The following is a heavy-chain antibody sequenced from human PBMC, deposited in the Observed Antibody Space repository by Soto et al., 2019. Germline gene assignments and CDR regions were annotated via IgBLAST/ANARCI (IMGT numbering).Heavy chain of an antibody. D-gene: IGHD3-3*01. J-gene: IGHJ5*02. Sequence: XXTLSLTCTVSRGSLSISCWSWIRQPPGKGLDXIGFIXYSGSTKYNPAXESRVTMSAEPSKNYLYQKVTYLTAEDTAVYYCARGAYYDSPWGHGTLVTV. V-gene: IGHV4-59*01. CDR2: IXYSGST. CDR3: ARGAYYDSP. CDR1: RGSLSISC.